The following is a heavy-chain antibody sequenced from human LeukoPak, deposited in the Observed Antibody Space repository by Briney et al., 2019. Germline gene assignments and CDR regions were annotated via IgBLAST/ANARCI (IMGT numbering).Heavy chain of an antibody. D-gene: IGHD3-10*01. CDR2: IKSKSDGVTT. Sequence: PGQSLRLSCRTSGFTFRDYSMSWVRQAPGKGLEWVGRIKSKSDGVTTDYAAPVKGRFTISRDDSKNTLFLQVNSLKIEDTAVYYCTTVTLRPVGLWGQGTLVTVSS. J-gene: IGHJ4*02. CDR3: TTVTLRPVGL. V-gene: IGHV3-15*05. CDR1: GFTFRDYS.